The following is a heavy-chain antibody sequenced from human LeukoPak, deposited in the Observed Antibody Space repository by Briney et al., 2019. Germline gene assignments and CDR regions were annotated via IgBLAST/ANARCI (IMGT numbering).Heavy chain of an antibody. CDR2: INQSGST. CDR1: SGSFSVYY. J-gene: IGHJ5*02. CDR3: ARGPGSGSYFAWFDT. Sequence: SETLSLTCAVYSGSFSVYYWSWTRQPPGKGLEWIGEINQSGSTKYNPSLESRVTISVDTSKNQFSLKLSSMTAADTAVYYCARGPGSGSYFAWFDTWGQGALVTVSS. V-gene: IGHV4-34*01. D-gene: IGHD3-10*01.